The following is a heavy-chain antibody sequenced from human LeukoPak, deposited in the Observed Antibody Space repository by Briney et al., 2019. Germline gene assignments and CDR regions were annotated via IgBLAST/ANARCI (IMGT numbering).Heavy chain of an antibody. J-gene: IGHJ4*02. CDR3: ARDAFYCSSTACPKVDY. D-gene: IGHD2-2*01. Sequence: PSETLSLTCTVSGYSISSGYYWGWIRQPPGKGLEWIGSIYHSGNTYYNPSLKSRVTISVDTSKNRFSLKLSSVTAADTAVYYCARDAFYCSSTACPKVDYWGQGALVTVSS. CDR2: IYHSGNT. V-gene: IGHV4-38-2*02. CDR1: GYSISSGYY.